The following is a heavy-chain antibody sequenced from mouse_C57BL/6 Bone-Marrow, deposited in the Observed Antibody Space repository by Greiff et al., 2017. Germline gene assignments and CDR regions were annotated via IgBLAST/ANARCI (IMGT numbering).Heavy chain of an antibody. CDR1: GYSFTSGYD. CDR3: ARSLVLGSSSDWYFDV. J-gene: IGHJ1*03. CDR2: ISYSGST. V-gene: IGHV3-1*01. D-gene: IGHD1-1*01. Sequence: EVQLQESGPGMVKPSQSLSLTCTVTGYSFTSGYDWHWIRHFPGNKLEWMGYISYSGSTNYNPSLKSRISITHDTSKTHFFLKLKSVTTEDAASYYCARSLVLGSSSDWYFDVWGTGTTVTVSS.